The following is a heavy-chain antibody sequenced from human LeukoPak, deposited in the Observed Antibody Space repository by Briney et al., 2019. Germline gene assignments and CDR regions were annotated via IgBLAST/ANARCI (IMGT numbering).Heavy chain of an antibody. D-gene: IGHD3-10*01. CDR1: GYTFTGYY. CDR2: INPNSGGT. J-gene: IGHJ6*02. Sequence: ASVKVSCKASGYTFTGYYMHWVRQAPGQGLEWMGWINPNSGGTNYAQKFQGRVTMTRDTSISTAYMELSRLRSDDTAVYYCARHRFDYGSGSYYGYYYYYGMDVWGQGTTVTVSS. CDR3: ARHRFDYGSGSYYGYYYYYGMDV. V-gene: IGHV1-2*02.